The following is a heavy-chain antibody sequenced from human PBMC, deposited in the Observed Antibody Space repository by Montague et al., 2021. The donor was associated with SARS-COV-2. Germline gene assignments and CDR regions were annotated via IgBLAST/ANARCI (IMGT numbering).Heavy chain of an antibody. V-gene: IGHV6-1*01. Sequence: CAISGDSVSSNGATWNWIRQSPSRGLEWLGRTYYRSMWKSDYARSVKSRIAINPDTSKNQFSLQLSSVTPEDTALYYCVRGIEAAGSYDYWGQGTLVTVS. CDR1: GDSVSSNGAT. J-gene: IGHJ4*02. CDR3: VRGIEAAGSYDY. CDR2: TYYRSMWKS. D-gene: IGHD6-13*01.